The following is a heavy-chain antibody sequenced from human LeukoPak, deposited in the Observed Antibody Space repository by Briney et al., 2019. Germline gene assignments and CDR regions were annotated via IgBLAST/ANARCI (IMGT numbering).Heavy chain of an antibody. V-gene: IGHV3-74*01. CDR2: INNDGSST. J-gene: IGHJ6*02. D-gene: IGHD3-16*02. CDR3: AKEERVISYFYYGMDV. Sequence: SGGSLRLSCAASGFIFSDHWMHWVRQAPGKGLVWLSRINNDGSSTIYADSVKGRFTFSRDNSKNTLYLQMNSLRAEDTAMYYCAKEERVISYFYYGMDVWGQGTTVTVSS. CDR1: GFIFSDHW.